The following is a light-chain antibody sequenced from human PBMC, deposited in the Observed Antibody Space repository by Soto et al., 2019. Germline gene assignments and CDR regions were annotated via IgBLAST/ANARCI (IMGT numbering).Light chain of an antibody. Sequence: SYELTQPPSVSVAPGKTARITCGGNNIGSKSVHWYQQKPGQAPVLVIYYDSDRPSGIPERFSGSNSGNTATLTISRVEAGDEADYYCPVWDSRSDHGVFGGGTKLTVL. CDR2: YDS. CDR3: PVWDSRSDHGV. J-gene: IGLJ3*02. CDR1: NIGSKS. V-gene: IGLV3-21*04.